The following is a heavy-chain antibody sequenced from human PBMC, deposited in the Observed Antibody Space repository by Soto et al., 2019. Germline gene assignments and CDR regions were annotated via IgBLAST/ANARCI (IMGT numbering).Heavy chain of an antibody. CDR2: ISHDGNVN. V-gene: IGHV3-30*18. CDR3: AKDEYWESHFYYFMDL. CDR1: GFTFSSYA. D-gene: IGHD2-8*02. Sequence: QVQLVESGGGVVQPGRSLRLSCEASGFTFSSYAMHWVRQAPGKGLEWVAVISHDGNVNYYSESVKGRFTMSRDNSKDTLYLQMDSLRTEDKPVYFCAKDEYWESHFYYFMDLWGKGTPVTVSS. J-gene: IGHJ6*03.